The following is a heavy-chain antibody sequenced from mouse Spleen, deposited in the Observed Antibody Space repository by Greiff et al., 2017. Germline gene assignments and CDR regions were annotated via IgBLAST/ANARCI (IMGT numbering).Heavy chain of an antibody. V-gene: IGHV1-62-2*01. J-gene: IGHJ2*01. CDR1: GYTFTEYT. Sequence: QVQLQQSGAELVKPGASVKLSCKASGYTFTEYTIHWVKQRSGQGLEWIGWFYPGSGSIKYNEKFKDKATLTADKSSSTVYMELSRLTSEDSAVYFCARHEVKNSHYYGSSYFDYWGQGTTLTVSS. CDR2: FYPGSGSI. D-gene: IGHD1-1*01. CDR3: ARHEVKNSHYYGSSYFDY.